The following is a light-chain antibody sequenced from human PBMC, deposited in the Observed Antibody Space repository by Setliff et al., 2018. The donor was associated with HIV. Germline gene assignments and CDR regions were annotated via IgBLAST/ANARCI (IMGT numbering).Light chain of an antibody. CDR2: YDS. V-gene: IGLV3-21*04. CDR1: NIGSKS. Sequence: SYELTQPPSVSVAPGKTARISCGGNNIGSKSVHWYQQKPGKDPVVVIYYDSDRPSGIPERFSGSNSGNTATLTISRVEAGDEADYYCQVWDSSSDHLVFGTGTKVTVL. J-gene: IGLJ1*01. CDR3: QVWDSSSDHLV.